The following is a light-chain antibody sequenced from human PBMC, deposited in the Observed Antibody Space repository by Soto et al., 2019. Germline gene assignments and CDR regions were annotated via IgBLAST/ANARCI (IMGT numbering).Light chain of an antibody. V-gene: IGKV3-15*01. J-gene: IGKJ4*01. CDR1: KSVNSS. CDR2: GTS. CDR3: QQFSSYPLT. Sequence: SPPTLTQSPAERATLSCSASKSVNSSLGSYQQKAGQAPRLLIYGTSTRATGIPARFSGSGSGTDFTLTISSLEPEDFAAYDCQQFSSYPLTFGGGISV.